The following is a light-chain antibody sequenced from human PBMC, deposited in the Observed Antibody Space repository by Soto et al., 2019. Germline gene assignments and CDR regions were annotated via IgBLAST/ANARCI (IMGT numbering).Light chain of an antibody. V-gene: IGLV1-44*01. CDR1: SSNIGNNT. Sequence: QSVLTQPPSASGTPGQRVTISCSGSSSNIGNNTVYWYQQLPGTAPKLLIYSNNQRPSGVPDRFSGSKSGTSASLAISGLQSEDEADYYCAAWDSSLNGPVFGGGTKLTVL. J-gene: IGLJ2*01. CDR2: SNN. CDR3: AAWDSSLNGPV.